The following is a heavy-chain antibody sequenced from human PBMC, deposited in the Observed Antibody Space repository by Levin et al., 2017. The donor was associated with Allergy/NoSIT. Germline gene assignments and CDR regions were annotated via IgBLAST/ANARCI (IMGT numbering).Heavy chain of an antibody. CDR3: ARDYQLYYYGNGGGPWFDP. CDR1: GFTFSSYA. D-gene: IGHD3-10*01. V-gene: IGHV3-30*04. J-gene: IGHJ5*02. Sequence: GGSLRLSCAASGFTFSSYAMHWVRQAPGKGLEWVAVISYDGSNKYYADSVKGRFTISRDNSKNTLYLQMNSLRAEDTAVYYCARDYQLYYYGNGGGPWFDPWGQGTLVTVSS. CDR2: ISYDGSNK.